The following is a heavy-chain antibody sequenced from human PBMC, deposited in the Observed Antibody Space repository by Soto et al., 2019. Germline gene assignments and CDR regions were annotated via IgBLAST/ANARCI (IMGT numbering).Heavy chain of an antibody. CDR3: ASYVTGVLVIGTSPPRGDHYGLDV. Sequence: QVQLVQSGAEVKKPGSSVKVSCKASGGTFSRYTFTWVRQAPGQGLEWMGRIIPILDIPNYAQNFQGRVTTPADRSTRTAYMELSSLGSGDTAGSYCASYVTGVLVIGTSPPRGDHYGLDVWGQGTTVTVSS. CDR1: GGTFSRYT. V-gene: IGHV1-69*02. D-gene: IGHD2-15*01. J-gene: IGHJ6*02. CDR2: IIPILDIP.